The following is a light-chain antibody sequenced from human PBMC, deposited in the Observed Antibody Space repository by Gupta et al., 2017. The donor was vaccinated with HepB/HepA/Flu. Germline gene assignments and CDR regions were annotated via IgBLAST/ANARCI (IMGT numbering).Light chain of an antibody. Sequence: QSALTHPPSVSGSSGQSVTIPCTGTSSDVGGYNSVSWYQQHPGKAPRLMIYEVNKRPSGVPDRFSGSKSGNTASLTVSGLQAEDEAYYHCSSYAGSNNLLFGGGTKLTVL. J-gene: IGLJ2*01. CDR3: SSYAGSNNLL. CDR1: SSDVGGYNS. V-gene: IGLV2-8*01. CDR2: EVN.